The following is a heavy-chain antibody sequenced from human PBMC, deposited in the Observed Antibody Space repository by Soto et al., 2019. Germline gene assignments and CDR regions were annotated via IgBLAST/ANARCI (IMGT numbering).Heavy chain of an antibody. V-gene: IGHV4-39*07. Sequence: SEPLSLTCTVSGGSISSSSYYWGWIRQPPGKGLEWIGCIYYSGSTYYNPSLKSRVTISVDTSKNQFSLKLSSATAAATAVYYCARWTHDYGDYERFDYCGQGTLV. CDR2: IYYSGST. J-gene: IGHJ4*02. CDR1: GGSISSSSYY. D-gene: IGHD4-17*01. CDR3: ARWTHDYGDYERFDY.